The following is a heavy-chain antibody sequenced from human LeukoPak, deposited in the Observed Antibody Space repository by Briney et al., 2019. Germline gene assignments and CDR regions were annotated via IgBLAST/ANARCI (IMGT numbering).Heavy chain of an antibody. Sequence: GGSLRLSCAASGFTFSSYWMSWVRQAPGKGLEWVANIRHDGSEKYYVDSVKGRFTISRDNAKDSLYLQMNSLRVEDTAVYYCARGGSRQYNSWGQGTLVTVSS. CDR1: GFTFSSYW. CDR3: ARGGSRQYNS. CDR2: IRHDGSEK. V-gene: IGHV3-7*01. D-gene: IGHD5-18*01. J-gene: IGHJ4*02.